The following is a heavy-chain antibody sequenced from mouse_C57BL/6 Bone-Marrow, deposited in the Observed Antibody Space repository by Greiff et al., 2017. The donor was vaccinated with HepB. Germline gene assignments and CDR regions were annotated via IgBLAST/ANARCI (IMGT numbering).Heavy chain of an antibody. Sequence: VQLQQPGAELVKPGASVKLSCKASGYTFTSYWMHWVKQRPGQGLEWIGMIHPNSGSTNYNEKFKSKATLTVDKSSSTAYMQLSSLTSEDSAVYYCARERSYYGSRGWYFDVWGTGTTVTVSS. CDR1: GYTFTSYW. J-gene: IGHJ1*03. CDR2: IHPNSGST. CDR3: ARERSYYGSRGWYFDV. D-gene: IGHD1-1*01. V-gene: IGHV1-64*01.